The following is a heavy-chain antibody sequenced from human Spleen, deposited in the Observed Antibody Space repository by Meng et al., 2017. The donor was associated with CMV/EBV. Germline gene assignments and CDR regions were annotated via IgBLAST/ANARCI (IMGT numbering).Heavy chain of an antibody. J-gene: IGHJ4*02. D-gene: IGHD1-14*01. CDR2: IYSDGSIT. CDR1: GFTFSTYG. Sequence: GGSLRLSCAASGFTFSTYGMSWVRQAPGKGLEWVSVIYSDGSITYYADSVKGRFTISRDNSKNTLYLQMNSLRAEDTAVYYCAKTGGNPPFSPFHYFDYWGQGTLVTVSS. CDR3: AKTGGNPPFSPFHYFDY. V-gene: IGHV3-23*03.